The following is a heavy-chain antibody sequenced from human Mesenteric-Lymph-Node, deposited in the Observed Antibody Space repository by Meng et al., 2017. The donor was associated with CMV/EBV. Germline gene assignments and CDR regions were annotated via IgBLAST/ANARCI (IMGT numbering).Heavy chain of an antibody. V-gene: IGHV4-34*01. CDR3: ARGGGDIVVVPAAIRFDP. J-gene: IGHJ5*02. D-gene: IGHD2-2*02. Sequence: GSLRLSCAVYGGSFSGYYWSWIRQPPGKGLEWIGEINHSGSTNYNPSLKSRVTISVDTSKNQFSLKLSSVTAADTAVYYCARGGGDIVVVPAAIRFDPWGQGTLVTVSS. CDR1: GGSFSGYY. CDR2: INHSGST.